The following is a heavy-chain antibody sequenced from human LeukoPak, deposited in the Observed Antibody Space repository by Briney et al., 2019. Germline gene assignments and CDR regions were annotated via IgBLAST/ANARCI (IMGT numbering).Heavy chain of an antibody. J-gene: IGHJ6*02. D-gene: IGHD3-3*01. CDR1: GGSFSGYY. Sequence: PSETLSLTCAVYGGSFSGYYWSWIRQPPGKGLEWIGEINHSGSTNYNPSLKSRVTISVDTSKNQFSLKLSSVTAADTAVYYCAREDTGFWSGYYEDYGMDVWGQGTTVTVSS. V-gene: IGHV4-34*01. CDR3: AREDTGFWSGYYEDYGMDV. CDR2: INHSGST.